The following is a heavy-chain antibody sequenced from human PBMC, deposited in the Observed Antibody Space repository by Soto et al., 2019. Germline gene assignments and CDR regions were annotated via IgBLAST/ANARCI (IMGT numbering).Heavy chain of an antibody. CDR3: AGAYSGGNTHDFDY. CDR2: IIPILGIA. Sequence: QVQLVQSGAEVKKPGSSVKVSCKASGGTFSSYTISWVRQAPGQGLEWMGRIIPILGIANYAQKLQGRVTITADKSTSKAYMELSGLGSEDTAVCYCAGAYSGGNTHDFDYWGQGTLVTVSS. J-gene: IGHJ4*02. CDR1: GGTFSSYT. V-gene: IGHV1-69*02. D-gene: IGHD2-15*01.